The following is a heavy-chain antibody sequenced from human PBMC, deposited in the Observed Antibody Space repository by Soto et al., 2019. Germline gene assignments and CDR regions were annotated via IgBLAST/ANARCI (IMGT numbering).Heavy chain of an antibody. V-gene: IGHV4-30-4*01. CDR1: GGSISSGDYY. J-gene: IGHJ6*02. CDR2: IYYSGST. Sequence: SETLSLTCTVSGGSISSGDYYWSWIRQPPGKGLEWIGYIYYSGSTYYNPSLKSRVTISVDTSKNQFSLKLSSVTAADTAVYYCARDLASGGPGLYGMDVWGQGTTVTVS. CDR3: ARDLASGGPGLYGMDV. D-gene: IGHD3-10*01.